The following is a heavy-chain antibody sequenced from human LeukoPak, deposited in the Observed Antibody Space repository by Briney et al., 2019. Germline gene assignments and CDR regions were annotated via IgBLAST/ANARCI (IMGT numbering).Heavy chain of an antibody. CDR2: VSHDGVTE. J-gene: IGHJ4*02. D-gene: IGHD2-2*02. V-gene: IGHV3-30*03. Sequence: PGGSLILSCAASGFNFGRYAIHWVRQAPGKGLEWVGVVSHDGVTEAYQDSVRGRFTISRDTSTNMVYLQMNSLRSEDTAVYFCARDDDYQLLYQPDYWGQGTLVTVSS. CDR3: ARDDDYQLLYQPDY. CDR1: GFNFGRYA.